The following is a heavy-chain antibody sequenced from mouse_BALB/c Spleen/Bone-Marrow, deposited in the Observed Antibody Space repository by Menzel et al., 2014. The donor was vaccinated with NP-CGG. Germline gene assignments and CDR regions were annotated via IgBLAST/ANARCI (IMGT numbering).Heavy chain of an antibody. CDR2: IDPANGNT. CDR3: ASYYYADFLDS. CDR1: GFNIKDTY. Sequence: VQLQQSGAELVKPGASVKLSCTASGFNIKDTYMHWVKQRPEQGLEWIGRIDPANGNTKYDPKFQGKATITADTSSNAAYLKLSSLTSEDTAVYYGASYYYADFLDSWGQGTSRTVAS. V-gene: IGHV14-3*02. J-gene: IGHJ2*02. D-gene: IGHD1-1*01.